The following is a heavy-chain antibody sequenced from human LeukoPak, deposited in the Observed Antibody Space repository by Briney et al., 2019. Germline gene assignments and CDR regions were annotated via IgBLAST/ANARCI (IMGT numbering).Heavy chain of an antibody. J-gene: IGHJ3*02. V-gene: IGHV4-59*01. Sequence: PSETLSLTCAVYGGSFSGYYWSWIRQAPGKGLEWIGYIYYSGSTNYNPSLKSRVTISVDTSKNQFSLKLSSVTAADTAVYYCARERVAYDSSGYYYEVDAFDIWGQGTMVTVSS. CDR2: IYYSGST. CDR1: GGSFSGYY. D-gene: IGHD3-22*01. CDR3: ARERVAYDSSGYYYEVDAFDI.